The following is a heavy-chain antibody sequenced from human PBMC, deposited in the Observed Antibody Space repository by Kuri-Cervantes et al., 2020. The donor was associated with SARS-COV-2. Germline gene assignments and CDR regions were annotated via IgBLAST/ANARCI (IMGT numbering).Heavy chain of an antibody. Sequence: ASVKVSCKAPETTFPNYDINWVRQATGQGLEWMGIINPSGGSTSYAQKFQGRVTITADESTSTAYMELSSLRSEDTAVYYCASQAGGRYYYYYMDVWGKGTTVTVSS. V-gene: IGHV1-46*01. CDR3: ASQAGGRYYYYYMDV. CDR2: INPSGGST. CDR1: ETTFPNYD. J-gene: IGHJ6*03. D-gene: IGHD1-26*01.